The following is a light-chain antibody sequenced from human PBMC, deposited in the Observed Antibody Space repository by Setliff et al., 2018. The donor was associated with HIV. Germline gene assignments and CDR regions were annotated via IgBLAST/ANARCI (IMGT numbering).Light chain of an antibody. J-gene: IGLJ2*01. CDR1: SSNIGAGYN. Sequence: QSVLTQPPSVSGAPGQRVTISCTGNSSNIGAGYNVHWYQQLPGTAPKLLIYDNTHRPSGVSDRFSGSKSDTSASLAITSLQAEDETDYYCQSYDNSLSGVLFGGGTKVTVL. CDR3: QSYDNSLSGVL. V-gene: IGLV1-40*01. CDR2: DNT.